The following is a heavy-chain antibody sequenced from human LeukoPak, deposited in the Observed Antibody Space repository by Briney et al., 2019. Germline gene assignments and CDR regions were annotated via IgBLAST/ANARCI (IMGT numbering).Heavy chain of an antibody. CDR2: IYTSGST. V-gene: IGHV4-4*07. Sequence: PSETLSLTCTVSGGSISSYYWSWIRQPAGRGLEWIGRIYTSGSTNYNPSLKSRLTMSVDTSKNQFSLKLSYVTTADTAVYYCARGTIVVVPAAALLLDYYYYYYMDVWGKGTTVTVSS. D-gene: IGHD2-2*01. CDR3: ARGTIVVVPAAALLLDYYYYYYMDV. J-gene: IGHJ6*03. CDR1: GGSISSYY.